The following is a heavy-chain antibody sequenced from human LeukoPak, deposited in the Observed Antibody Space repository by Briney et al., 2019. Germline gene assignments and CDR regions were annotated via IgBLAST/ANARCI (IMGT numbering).Heavy chain of an antibody. Sequence: SVTVSCTAAGGTFSSYAISWVRQAPGQGLEWMGGIIPIFGTANYAQKFQGRVTITTDESTGTAYMDLSSLRSEDTAVYYCARTGYSSSWYQSYYYMDVWGKGTTVTVSS. CDR2: IIPIFGTA. D-gene: IGHD6-13*01. V-gene: IGHV1-69*05. J-gene: IGHJ6*03. CDR1: GGTFSSYA. CDR3: ARTGYSSSWYQSYYYMDV.